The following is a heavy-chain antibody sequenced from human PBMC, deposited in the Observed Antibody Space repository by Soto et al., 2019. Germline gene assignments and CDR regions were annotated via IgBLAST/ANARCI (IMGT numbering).Heavy chain of an antibody. Sequence: QVQLVQSGAEVKKPGGSVKVTCKASGYTFTSYAMHWVRQAPGQRLEWMGWINAGNGNTKYSQKFQGRVTITRDTSASTAYMELSSLRSEDTAVYYCARGSFLGDFWSGLQYYFDYWGQGTLVTVSS. CDR2: INAGNGNT. CDR3: ARGSFLGDFWSGLQYYFDY. CDR1: GYTFTSYA. V-gene: IGHV1-3*01. J-gene: IGHJ4*02. D-gene: IGHD3-3*01.